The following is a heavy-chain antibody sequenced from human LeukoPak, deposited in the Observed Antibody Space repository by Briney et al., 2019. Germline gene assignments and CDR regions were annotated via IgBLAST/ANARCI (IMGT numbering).Heavy chain of an antibody. Sequence: TSETLSLTCTVSGGSISSYYWSWIRQPPGKGLEWIGYIYYSGSTNYNPSLKSRVTISVDTSENQFSLKLSSVTAADTAVYYCARGRIAAAGPSFDYWGQGTLVTVSS. V-gene: IGHV4-59*01. CDR3: ARGRIAAAGPSFDY. J-gene: IGHJ4*02. CDR1: GGSISSYY. D-gene: IGHD6-13*01. CDR2: IYYSGST.